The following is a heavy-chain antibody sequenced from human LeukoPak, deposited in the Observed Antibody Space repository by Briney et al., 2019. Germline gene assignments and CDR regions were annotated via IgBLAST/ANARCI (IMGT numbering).Heavy chain of an antibody. Sequence: SETLSLTCTVSGGSISSGGYYWSWIRQHPGKGLEWIGYIYYSGSTNYNPSLKSRVTISVDTSKNQFSLKLSSVTAADTAVYYCAGKPYYDSSGYYYEDAFDIWGQGTMVTVSS. CDR1: GGSISSGGYY. V-gene: IGHV4-31*03. J-gene: IGHJ3*02. CDR2: IYYSGST. D-gene: IGHD3-22*01. CDR3: AGKPYYDSSGYYYEDAFDI.